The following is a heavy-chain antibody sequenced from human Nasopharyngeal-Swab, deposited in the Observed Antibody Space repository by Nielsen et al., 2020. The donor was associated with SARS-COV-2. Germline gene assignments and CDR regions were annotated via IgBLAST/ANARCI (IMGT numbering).Heavy chain of an antibody. Sequence: SCASSGFTFSSYVLSWVRQAPGKGLEWVSAISGSGGSTYYADSVKGRFTISRDNSKNTLYLQMNSLRAEDTAVYYCAKRGYLGYCSSGSCFFDYWGQGTLVTVSS. CDR2: ISGSGGST. J-gene: IGHJ4*02. CDR3: AKRGYLGYCSSGSCFFDY. CDR1: GFTFSSYV. D-gene: IGHD2-15*01. V-gene: IGHV3-23*01.